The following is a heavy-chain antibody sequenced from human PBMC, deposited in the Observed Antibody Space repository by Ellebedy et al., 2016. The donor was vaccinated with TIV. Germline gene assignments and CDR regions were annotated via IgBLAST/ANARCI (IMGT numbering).Heavy chain of an antibody. Sequence: GESLKISCAASGFTFSNAWMSWVRQAPGKGLEWVSAISGSGGSTYYADSVKGRFTISRDNSKNTLYLQMNSLRAEDTAVYYCAKDMNRGTIFRPDWYFDLWGRGTLVTVSS. D-gene: IGHD3-9*01. V-gene: IGHV3-23*01. CDR2: ISGSGGST. CDR1: GFTFSNAW. CDR3: AKDMNRGTIFRPDWYFDL. J-gene: IGHJ2*01.